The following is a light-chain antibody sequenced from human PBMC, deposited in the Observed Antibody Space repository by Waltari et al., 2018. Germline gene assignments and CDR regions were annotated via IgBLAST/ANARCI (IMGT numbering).Light chain of an antibody. CDR3: QVWDRGGF. CDR1: DIGGKS. Sequence: SYVLTQTPSLSVAPGETVRISCGGIDIGGKSVHWYQQKAGQAPELVISYVNDRPSGIPERFSGSNSGNTAILTISRVEAGDEADYYCQVWDRGGFFGGGTKVTVL. V-gene: IGLV3-21*04. J-gene: IGLJ2*01. CDR2: YVN.